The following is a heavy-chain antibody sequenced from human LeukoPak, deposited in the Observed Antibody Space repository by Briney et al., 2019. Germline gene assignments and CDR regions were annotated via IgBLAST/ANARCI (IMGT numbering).Heavy chain of an antibody. Sequence: GGSLRLSCAASGFTFSSYGMHWVRQAPGKGLAWVAVISYDGSNKYYADSVKGRFTISRDNSKNTLYLQMNSLRAEDTAVYYCARPYCRATRCYLYLYGLDVWGQGSTVTVSS. CDR2: ISYDGSNK. CDR1: GFTFSSYG. V-gene: IGHV3-30*03. D-gene: IGHD2-2*01. J-gene: IGHJ6*02. CDR3: ARPYCRATRCYLYLYGLDV.